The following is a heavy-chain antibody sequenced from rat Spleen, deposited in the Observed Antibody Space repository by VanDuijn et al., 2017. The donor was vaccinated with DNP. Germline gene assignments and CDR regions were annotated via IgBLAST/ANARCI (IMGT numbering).Heavy chain of an antibody. V-gene: IGHV5-7*01. CDR3: ARPDY. CDR1: GFTFSDYN. CDR2: ISFDGSST. Sequence: EVQLVESGGDLVQPGRSLKLSCAASGFTFSDYNMAWVRQAPKKGLEWVATISFDGSSTYYRDSVKGRFTVSRDNAKSTLYLQMDSLRSEYTATYYCARPDYWGQGVMVTVSS. J-gene: IGHJ2*01.